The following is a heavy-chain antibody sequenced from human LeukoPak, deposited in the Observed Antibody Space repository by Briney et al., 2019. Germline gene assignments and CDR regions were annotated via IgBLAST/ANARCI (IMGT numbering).Heavy chain of an antibody. Sequence: GRSLRLSCAASGFTFSSYDMHWVRQGPGKGLEWLAVIWYDGGTKFYADSVKGRFTIFRDSSKNTMYLQMNSLRVEDTAVYYCARDSGSTHNWFDPWGQGTLVTVSS. J-gene: IGHJ5*02. CDR3: ARDSGSTHNWFDP. CDR1: GFTFSSYD. CDR2: IWYDGGTK. V-gene: IGHV3-33*01. D-gene: IGHD2-2*01.